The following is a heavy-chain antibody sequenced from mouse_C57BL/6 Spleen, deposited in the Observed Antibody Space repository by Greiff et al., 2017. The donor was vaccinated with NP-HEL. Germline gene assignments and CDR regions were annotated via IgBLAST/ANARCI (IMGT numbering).Heavy chain of an antibody. J-gene: IGHJ1*03. D-gene: IGHD2-2*01. CDR3: ARDASGYYGYFDV. CDR1: GFTFSDFY. Sequence: EVKLMESGGGLVQSGRSLRLSCATSGFTFSDFYMEWVRQAPGKGLEWIAASRNKANDYTTEYSASVKGRFIVSRDTSKSILYLQMNALRAEDTAIYYCARDASGYYGYFDVWGTGTTVTVSS. CDR2: SRNKANDYTT. V-gene: IGHV7-1*01.